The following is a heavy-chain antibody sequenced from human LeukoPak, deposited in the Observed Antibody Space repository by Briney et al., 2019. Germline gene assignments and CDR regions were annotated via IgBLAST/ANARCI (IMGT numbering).Heavy chain of an antibody. Sequence: GGSLRLSCAASGFTVSSNYMSWVRQAPGKGLEWVSVIYSGGSTYYADSVKGRFTISRDNSKNTLYLQMNSLRAEDTAVYYCARPRENIVLMVYASAFDIWGQGTMVTVSS. D-gene: IGHD2-8*01. CDR1: GFTVSSNY. CDR2: IYSGGST. V-gene: IGHV3-53*05. CDR3: ARPRENIVLMVYASAFDI. J-gene: IGHJ3*02.